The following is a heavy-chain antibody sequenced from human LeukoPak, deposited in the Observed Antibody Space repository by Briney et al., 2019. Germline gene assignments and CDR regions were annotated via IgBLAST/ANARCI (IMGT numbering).Heavy chain of an antibody. J-gene: IGHJ3*02. V-gene: IGHV1-8*01. CDR1: GYTFTSYD. Sequence: ASVKVSCKTSGYTFTSYDINWVRQATGQGLEWMGWMNTNSGNTGYAQKFQGRVTMTRNTSISTAYMELSSLRSEDTAGYYWARGGEQQLDDAFDIWGQGTMVTVSS. D-gene: IGHD6-13*01. CDR3: ARGGEQQLDDAFDI. CDR2: MNTNSGNT.